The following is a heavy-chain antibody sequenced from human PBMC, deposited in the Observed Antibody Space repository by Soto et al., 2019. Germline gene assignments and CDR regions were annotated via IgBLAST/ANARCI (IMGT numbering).Heavy chain of an antibody. CDR3: ARMYSSGSGWFHP. J-gene: IGHJ5*02. CDR2: FYSSGSI. V-gene: IGHV4-31*03. D-gene: IGHD6-19*01. Sequence: LSLTCFVSGYSITAGGYYWSWIRHHPGKGLEWIGSFYSSGSIIYNPSLRSRVSISGDTSSNQFSMSLTSVTAADTARYYCARMYSSGSGWFHPWGQGTLVTVSP. CDR1: GYSITAGGYY.